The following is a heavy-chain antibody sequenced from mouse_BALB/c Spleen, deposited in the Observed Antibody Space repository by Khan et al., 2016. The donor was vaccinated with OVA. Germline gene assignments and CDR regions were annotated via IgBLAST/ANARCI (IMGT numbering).Heavy chain of an antibody. Sequence: QIQLVQSGPELKKPGETVKISCKASGYTFTNYGMNWVKQAPGKGLKWMGWINTYTGEPTYADDFKGRSAFSLETSASTSYLQIKNLKNEDTATYCCARSNSYCYFDVWGAGTTVTVSS. CDR1: GYTFTNYG. CDR3: ARSNSYCYFDV. V-gene: IGHV9-3-1*01. D-gene: IGHD4-1*02. J-gene: IGHJ1*01. CDR2: INTYTGEP.